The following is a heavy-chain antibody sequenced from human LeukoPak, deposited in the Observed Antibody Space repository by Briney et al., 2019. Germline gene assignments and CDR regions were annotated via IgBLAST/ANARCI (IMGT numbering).Heavy chain of an antibody. Sequence: GASLKISCKGSGSSFTNYWIGWVRQVPGKGLEWMGIIYPGDSDTRYSPSLQGQITISVDKSIATTYLQWSSLKASDTAMYYCARRESGGSIDYWGHGTLVTVSS. CDR2: IYPGDSDT. CDR3: ARRESGGSIDY. CDR1: GSSFTNYW. J-gene: IGHJ4*01. D-gene: IGHD2-15*01. V-gene: IGHV5-51*01.